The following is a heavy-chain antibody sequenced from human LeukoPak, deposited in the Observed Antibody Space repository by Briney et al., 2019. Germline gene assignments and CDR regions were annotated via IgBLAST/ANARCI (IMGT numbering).Heavy chain of an antibody. J-gene: IGHJ4*02. Sequence: SRVTISVDTSKNQISLKMSSVTAADTAVYYCARDGGYSYGSDYWGQGTLVTVSS. D-gene: IGHD5-18*01. CDR3: ARDGGYSYGSDY. V-gene: IGHV4-30-2*04.